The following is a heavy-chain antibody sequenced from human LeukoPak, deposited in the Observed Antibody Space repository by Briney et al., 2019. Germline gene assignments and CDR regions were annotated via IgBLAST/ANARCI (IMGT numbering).Heavy chain of an antibody. D-gene: IGHD2-21*01. CDR2: ISSSSSYI. CDR3: GRGGGGDFDFDY. Sequence: GGSLRLSCAASGFTFSSYSMNWVRQAPGKGLEWVSSISSSSSYIYYADSVKGRFTISRDNAKNSLYLQMNSLRAEDTAVYYCGRGGGGDFDFDYWGQGTLVTVSS. CDR1: GFTFSSYS. J-gene: IGHJ4*02. V-gene: IGHV3-21*01.